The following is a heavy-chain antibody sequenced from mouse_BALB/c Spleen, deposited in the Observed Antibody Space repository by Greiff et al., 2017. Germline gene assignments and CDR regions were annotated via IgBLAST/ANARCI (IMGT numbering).Heavy chain of an antibody. CDR2: ISYDGSN. CDR1: GYSITSGYY. V-gene: IGHV3-6*02. D-gene: IGHD1-1*01. Sequence: EVQLQESGPGLVKPSQSLSLTCSVTGYSITSGYYWNWIRQFPGNKLEWMGYISYDGSNNYNPSLKNRISITRDTSKNQFFLKLNSVTTEDTATYYCAREDYYVSNFDYWGQGTTLTVSS. CDR3: AREDYYVSNFDY. J-gene: IGHJ2*01.